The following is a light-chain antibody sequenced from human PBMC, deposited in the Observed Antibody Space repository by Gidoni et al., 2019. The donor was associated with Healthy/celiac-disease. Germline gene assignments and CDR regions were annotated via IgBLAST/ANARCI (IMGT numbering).Light chain of an antibody. V-gene: IGKV1-5*03. CDR2: KAS. CDR3: QQYNSYPFT. Sequence: DIQMTQSPSTLSASVGDRVTITCRASQSISSWLAWYQQKPGKAPKLLIYKASSLEIGVPSRFSGIGSGTEFTLTISSLQPDDFATYYCQQYNSYPFTFGPGTKVDIK. CDR1: QSISSW. J-gene: IGKJ3*01.